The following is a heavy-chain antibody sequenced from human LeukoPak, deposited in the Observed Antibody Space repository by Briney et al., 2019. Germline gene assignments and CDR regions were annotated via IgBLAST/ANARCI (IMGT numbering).Heavy chain of an antibody. CDR1: GGSFSGYY. D-gene: IGHD1-26*01. CDR2: INHSGST. Sequence: SDTLSLMCALYGGSFSGYYWSWIRHPPGKALERIGEINHSGSTNYNPSLKSRVTISVDTSKNQFSLKLSSVTAADTAVYYCARGAVGATMYRWGKGTLVTVSS. CDR3: ARGAVGATMYR. V-gene: IGHV4-34*01. J-gene: IGHJ4*02.